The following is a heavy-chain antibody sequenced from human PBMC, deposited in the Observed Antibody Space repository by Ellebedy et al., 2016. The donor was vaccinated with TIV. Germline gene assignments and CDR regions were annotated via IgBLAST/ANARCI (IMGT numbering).Heavy chain of an antibody. D-gene: IGHD6-19*01. J-gene: IGHJ3*02. CDR3: AKDRSKEVQWLDDPFEI. CDR1: RIAFDLYG. CDR2: ISFDGGNQ. Sequence: GESLKISXVASRIAFDLYGMHWVRQAPGRGLEWVAVISFDGGNQYYADSVQGRFTISRDNSKNTLFLQMTSLRPEDTAVYFCAKDRSKEVQWLDDPFEIWGRGTMVTVSS. V-gene: IGHV3-30*18.